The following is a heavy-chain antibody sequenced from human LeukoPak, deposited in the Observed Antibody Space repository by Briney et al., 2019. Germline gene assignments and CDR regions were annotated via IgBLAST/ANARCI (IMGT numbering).Heavy chain of an antibody. CDR3: AKDQNYYDSSGLDAFDI. V-gene: IGHV3-66*03. J-gene: IGHJ3*02. CDR2: IYSDNT. Sequence: GGSLRLSCTVSGFTVSSNSMSWVRQAPGKGLEWVSFIYSDNTHYSDSVKGRFTISRDNSKNTLYLQMNSLRAEDTAVYYCAKDQNYYDSSGLDAFDIWGQGTMVTVSS. D-gene: IGHD3-22*01. CDR1: GFTVSSNS.